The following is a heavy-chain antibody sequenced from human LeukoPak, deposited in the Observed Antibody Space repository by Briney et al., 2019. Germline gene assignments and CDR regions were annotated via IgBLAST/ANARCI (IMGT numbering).Heavy chain of an antibody. D-gene: IGHD1-26*01. J-gene: IGHJ3*02. CDR2: IWYDGSNK. V-gene: IGHV3-33*01. Sequence: PGGSLRLSCAASGFTFSSYGMHWVRQAPGKGLEWVAVIWYDGSNKYYADSVKGRFTISRDNSKNTLYLQMNSLRAEDTAVYYRARDLNGAGAFDIWGQGTMVTVSS. CDR1: GFTFSSYG. CDR3: ARDLNGAGAFDI.